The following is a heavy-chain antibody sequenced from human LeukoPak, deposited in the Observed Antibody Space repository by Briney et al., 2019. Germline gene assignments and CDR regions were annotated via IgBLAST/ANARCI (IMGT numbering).Heavy chain of an antibody. V-gene: IGHV4-59*08. J-gene: IGHJ4*02. D-gene: IGHD5-18*01. CDR3: ARQVDTAMVTSHFDY. CDR1: GGSISSYC. CDR2: IYYSGST. Sequence: SETLSLTCTVSGGSISSYCWSWIRQPPGKGLEWIGYIYYSGSTNYNPSLKSRVTISVDTSKNQFSLKLSSVTAADTAVYYCARQVDTAMVTSHFDYWGQGTLVTVSS.